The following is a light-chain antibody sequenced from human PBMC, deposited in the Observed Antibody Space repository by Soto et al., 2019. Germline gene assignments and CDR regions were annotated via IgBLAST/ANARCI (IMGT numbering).Light chain of an antibody. Sequence: EIVLTQSPGTLSLSPGERAALSCRASRSISSTSLAWYQQRPGQAPRLLIYDASSRATGIPDRFSGSGSGTDFTLTINRLEPDDFAVYYCQQYGSSPRTFGQGTKVEI. V-gene: IGKV3-20*01. CDR3: QQYGSSPRT. CDR1: RSISSTS. CDR2: DAS. J-gene: IGKJ1*01.